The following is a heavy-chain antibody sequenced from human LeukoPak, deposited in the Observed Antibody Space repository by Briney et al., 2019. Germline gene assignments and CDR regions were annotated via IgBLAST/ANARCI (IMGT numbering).Heavy chain of an antibody. J-gene: IGHJ4*02. CDR1: GYTFTGYY. V-gene: IGHV1-2*02. D-gene: IGHD1-26*01. CDR3: AREESGSYGSQPE. CDR2: INPNSGGT. Sequence: ASVKVSCKASGYTFTGYYMHWVRQAPGQGLEWMGWINPNSGGTNYAQKFQGRVTMTRDTSISTAYTELSRLRSDDTAVYYCAREESGSYGSQPEWGQGTLVTVSS.